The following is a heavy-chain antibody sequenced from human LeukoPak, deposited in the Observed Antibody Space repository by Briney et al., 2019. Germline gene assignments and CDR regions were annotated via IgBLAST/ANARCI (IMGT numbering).Heavy chain of an antibody. CDR3: ARQGGNRVDLYY. D-gene: IGHD2-15*01. Sequence: GGSLRLSCAGSGFTFSKHAMAWVRQAPGKGLEWVSFVSAIDGASYYAASVKGRFTISRDTARNTLYLQMNSVRAEDTAVYYCARQGGNRVDLYYWGPGTLVTVSS. CDR2: VSAIDGAS. CDR1: GFTFSKHA. V-gene: IGHV3-23*01. J-gene: IGHJ4*02.